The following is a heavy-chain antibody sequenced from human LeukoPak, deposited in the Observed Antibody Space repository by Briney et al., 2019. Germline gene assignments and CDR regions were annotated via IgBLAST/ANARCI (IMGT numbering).Heavy chain of an antibody. J-gene: IGHJ3*02. CDR3: AKDLIVGARDAFDI. Sequence: QTGGPLRLSCAASGFTFSSYAMSWVRQAPGKGLEGVSAISGSGDSTYYADSVKGRFNISRDNSKNTLYLQMNSLRAEDTAVYYCAKDLIVGARDAFDIWGQGTMVTVSS. V-gene: IGHV3-23*01. CDR1: GFTFSSYA. D-gene: IGHD1-26*01. CDR2: ISGSGDST.